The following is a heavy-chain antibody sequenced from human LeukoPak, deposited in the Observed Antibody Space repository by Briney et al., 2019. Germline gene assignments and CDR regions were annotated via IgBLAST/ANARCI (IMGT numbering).Heavy chain of an antibody. J-gene: IGHJ1*01. V-gene: IGHV3-7*01. CDR2: IKQDGSEK. Sequence: GGSLRLSCAASGFTFSSYWMSWVRQAPGKGLEWVANIKQDGSEKYYVDSVKGRFTISRDNAKNSLYLQMNSLRAEDTAVYYCASRIVVVPAAMYVEYFQHWGQGTLVTVSS. CDR1: GFTFSSYW. D-gene: IGHD2-2*01. CDR3: ASRIVVVPAAMYVEYFQH.